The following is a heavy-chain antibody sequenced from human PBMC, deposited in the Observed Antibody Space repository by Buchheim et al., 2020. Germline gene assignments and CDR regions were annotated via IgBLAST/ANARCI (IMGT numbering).Heavy chain of an antibody. CDR2: IDPSDSYT. CDR3: ARTWGPDIVVVPAAITMEAPDY. CDR1: GYSFTSYW. J-gene: IGHJ4*02. V-gene: IGHV5-10-1*03. Sequence: EVQLVQSGAEVKKPGESLRISCKGSGYSFTSYWISWVRQMPGKGLEWMGRIDPSDSYTNYSPSFQGHVTISADKSISTAYPQWSSLKASDTAMYYCARTWGPDIVVVPAAITMEAPDYWGQGTL. D-gene: IGHD2-2*01.